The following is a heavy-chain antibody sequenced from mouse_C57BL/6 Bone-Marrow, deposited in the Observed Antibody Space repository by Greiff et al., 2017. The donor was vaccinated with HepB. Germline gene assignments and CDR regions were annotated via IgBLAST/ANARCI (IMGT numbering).Heavy chain of an antibody. J-gene: IGHJ3*01. CDR2: IDPSDSYT. D-gene: IGHD4-1*01. Sequence: QVQLQQPGAELVMPGASVKLSCKASGYTFTSYWMHWVKQRPGQGLEWIGEIDPSDSYTNYNQKFKGKSTLTVDKSSSTAYMQLSSLTSEDPAVYYCARRGDWDRAWFAYWGQGTLVTVSA. CDR3: ARRGDWDRAWFAY. CDR1: GYTFTSYW. V-gene: IGHV1-69*01.